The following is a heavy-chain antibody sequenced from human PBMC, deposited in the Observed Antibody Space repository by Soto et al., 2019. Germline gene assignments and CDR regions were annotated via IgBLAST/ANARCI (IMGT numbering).Heavy chain of an antibody. Sequence: SETLSLTCTVSGGSVSGSSYYWGWVRQPPGKGLEWIGSVYYSGSTYYNPSLESRVTISVDKSKNQFSLKLMSLSAADTAVYYCGRLEGLATISYYFDYWGQGALVTVSS. D-gene: IGHD3-9*01. CDR1: GGSVSGSSYY. CDR3: GRLEGLATISYYFDY. CDR2: VYYSGST. V-gene: IGHV4-39*01. J-gene: IGHJ4*02.